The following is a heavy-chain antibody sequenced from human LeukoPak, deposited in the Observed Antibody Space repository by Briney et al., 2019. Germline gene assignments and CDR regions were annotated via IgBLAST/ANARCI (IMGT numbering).Heavy chain of an antibody. CDR1: GFTFSNAW. CDR2: IKSKTDGGTT. V-gene: IGHV3-15*01. Sequence: GGSLRLSCAASGFTFSNAWMSWVRQAPGKGLEWVGRIKSKTDGGTTDYAAPVKGRFTISRDDSKNTLYLQMNSLKTEDTAVYYCTTRQVGIVGATEDYWGQGTLVTVSS. D-gene: IGHD1-26*01. J-gene: IGHJ4*02. CDR3: TTRQVGIVGATEDY.